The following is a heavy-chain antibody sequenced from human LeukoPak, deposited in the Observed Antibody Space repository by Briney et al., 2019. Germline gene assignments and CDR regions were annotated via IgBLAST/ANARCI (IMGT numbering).Heavy chain of an antibody. CDR1: GGSISSYY. D-gene: IGHD6-13*01. V-gene: IGHV4-59*01. CDR3: ARGSIAAAEGSHWFDP. Sequence: PSETLSLTCTVSGGSISSYYWSWIRQPPGKGLEWIGYIYYSGSTNYNPSLKSRATISVDTSKNQFSLKLSSVTAADTAVYYCARGSIAAAEGSHWFDPWGQGTLVTVSS. CDR2: IYYSGST. J-gene: IGHJ5*02.